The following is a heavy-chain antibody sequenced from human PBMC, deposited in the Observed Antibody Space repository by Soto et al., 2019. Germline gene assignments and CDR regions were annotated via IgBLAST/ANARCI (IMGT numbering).Heavy chain of an antibody. J-gene: IGHJ4*02. CDR3: AKDPGTRYCSGQHCYSHPVL. V-gene: IGHV3-23*01. D-gene: IGHD2-15*01. Sequence: GGSLRLSCAASRFTFRSYAMSWVRQGPGKGLEWVSGISGSGVGTYYADSVQGRFTISRDNSKNTLYLQMSSLRAEDTAVYYCAKDPGTRYCSGQHCYSHPVLRGQGTLVTVSS. CDR1: RFTFRSYA. CDR2: ISGSGVGT.